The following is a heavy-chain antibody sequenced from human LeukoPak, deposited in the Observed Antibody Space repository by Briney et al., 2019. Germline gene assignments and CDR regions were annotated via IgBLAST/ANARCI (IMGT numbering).Heavy chain of an antibody. J-gene: IGHJ4*02. CDR3: AGPAGWLERIFDY. CDR1: GFTFSSYE. D-gene: IGHD1-1*01. CDR2: ISSSGSTI. V-gene: IGHV3-48*03. Sequence: GGSLRLSCAASGFTFSSYEMNWVRQAPGKGLEWVSYISSSGSTIYYADSVKGRFTISKDNAKNSLYLQMNSLRAEDAGVYYCAGPAGWLERIFDYWGQGTLVTVSS.